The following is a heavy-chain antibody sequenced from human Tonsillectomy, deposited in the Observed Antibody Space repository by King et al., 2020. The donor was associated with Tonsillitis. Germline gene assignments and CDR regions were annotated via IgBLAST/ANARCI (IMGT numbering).Heavy chain of an antibody. D-gene: IGHD2-21*02. CDR1: GYIFTGYY. V-gene: IGHV1-2*02. CDR3: ARGSYCGGDCYGRYYYGMDV. Sequence: QLVQSGAEVTRPGASVKVSCKASGYIFTGYYIHWVRQAPGQGPEWMGGINPYSGATNSAQKFQGRVTRTRDTSISTVYMDLSGRRSDDTAGYYCARGSYCGGDCYGRYYYGMDVWGQGTTVTVSS. CDR2: INPYSGAT. J-gene: IGHJ6*02.